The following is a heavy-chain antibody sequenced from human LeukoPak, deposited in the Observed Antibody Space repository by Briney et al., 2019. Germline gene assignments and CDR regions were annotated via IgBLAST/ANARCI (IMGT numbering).Heavy chain of an antibody. D-gene: IGHD1-26*01. CDR3: SRESGPFCPFGY. J-gene: IGHJ4*02. V-gene: IGHV4-4*02. CDR2: ISLAGQT. CDR1: SDSISSSNW. Sequence: PSGTLSLTCAVSSDSISSSNWWSWVRQPPGQGLEWIGEISLAGQTNYNPSLNGRVTMSLDKSSNQLSLHLTSVTAADTATYFCSRESGPFCPFGYWGQGTLVIVSS.